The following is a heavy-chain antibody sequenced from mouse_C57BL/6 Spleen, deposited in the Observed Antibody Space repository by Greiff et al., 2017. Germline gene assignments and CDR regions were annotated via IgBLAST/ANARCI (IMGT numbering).Heavy chain of an antibody. CDR1: GFTFSSYA. D-gene: IGHD1-1*01. CDR3: ARGATVEGNWYFDV. CDR2: ISDGGSYT. V-gene: IGHV5-4*01. J-gene: IGHJ1*03. Sequence: DVQLVESGGGLVKPGGSLKLSCAASGFTFSSYAMSWVRQTPEKRLEWVATISDGGSYTYYPDNVKGRFTISRDNAKNNLYLQMSHLKSEDTAMYYCARGATVEGNWYFDVWGTGTTVTVSS.